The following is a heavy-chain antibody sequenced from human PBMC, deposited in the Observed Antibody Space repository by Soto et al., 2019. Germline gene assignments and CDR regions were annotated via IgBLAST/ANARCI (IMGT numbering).Heavy chain of an antibody. CDR3: ARLAVAGTRIRWFDP. Sequence: SETLSLTCAVYGGSFSGYYWHWIRQPPGKGLEWIGYISDSGSTNYNPSLKSRVTISVDTSKNQFSLKLSSVTAADTAVYYCARLAVAGTRIRWFDPWGQGTLVTVSS. D-gene: IGHD6-19*01. CDR2: ISDSGST. CDR1: GGSFSGYY. V-gene: IGHV4-59*01. J-gene: IGHJ5*02.